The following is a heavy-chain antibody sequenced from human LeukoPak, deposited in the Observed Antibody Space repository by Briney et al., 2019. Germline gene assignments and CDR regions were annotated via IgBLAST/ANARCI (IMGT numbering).Heavy chain of an antibody. CDR2: TYTSGNT. Sequence: SETLSLTCSVSGDSISSYYWTWIRQPAGKGPVWIGHTYTSGNTAYNPSLKSRVTMSVDTSKIQFSLRLSSVTAADTAVYYCARVGCSASSCSWFDPWGQGTLVTVSS. J-gene: IGHJ5*02. CDR1: GDSISSYY. V-gene: IGHV4-4*07. CDR3: ARVGCSASSCSWFDP. D-gene: IGHD2-2*01.